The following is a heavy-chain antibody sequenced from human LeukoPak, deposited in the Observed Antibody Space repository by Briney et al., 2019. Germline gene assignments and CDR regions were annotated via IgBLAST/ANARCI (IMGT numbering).Heavy chain of an antibody. CDR2: ISGSGGADAGSI. V-gene: IGHV3-23*01. CDR3: AKSSTGTTYEASVDY. Sequence: GGSLRLSCAASGFTFSSYGMSWVRQAPGKGLEWVSGISGSGGADAGSIYYAASVKGRFTISRDNSRNTLYMQMNSLRADDTAVYYCAKSSTGTTYEASVDYWGQGTLVTVSS. CDR1: GFTFSSYG. D-gene: IGHD1-1*01. J-gene: IGHJ4*02.